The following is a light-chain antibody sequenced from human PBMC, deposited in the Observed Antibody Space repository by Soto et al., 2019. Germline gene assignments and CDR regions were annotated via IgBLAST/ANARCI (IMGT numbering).Light chain of an antibody. CDR3: QQYGSTPPT. V-gene: IGKV4-1*01. J-gene: IGKJ2*01. Sequence: DIVMTQSPDSLAVSLGERATLNCKSSQSVLYSSNNKNYVAWYQQRPGQPPNLLIYWASTRESGVPDRFSGSGSVTDFTLTITSLQAEDVVGYYCQQYGSTPPTVGQATNLEIK. CDR1: QSVLYSSNNKNY. CDR2: WAS.